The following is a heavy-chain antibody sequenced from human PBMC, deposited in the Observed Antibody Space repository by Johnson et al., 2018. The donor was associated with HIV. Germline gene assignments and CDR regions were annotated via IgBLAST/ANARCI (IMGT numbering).Heavy chain of an antibody. CDR3: ARDDDAFDI. Sequence: VQVVESGGGVAQPGRSLRLSCAASGFTFSFYAMHWVRQAPGKGLEWVSVIYSGGSTYYADSVKGRFTISRDNSKNTLYLQMNSLRAEDTAVYYCARDDDAFDIWGQGTMVTVSS. CDR1: GFTFSFYA. V-gene: IGHV3-66*01. CDR2: IYSGGST. J-gene: IGHJ3*02.